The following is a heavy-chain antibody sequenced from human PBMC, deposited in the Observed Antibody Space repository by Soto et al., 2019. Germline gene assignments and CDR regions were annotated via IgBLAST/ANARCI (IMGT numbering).Heavy chain of an antibody. CDR2: IYYSGST. V-gene: IGHV4-31*03. J-gene: IGHJ6*02. CDR1: GGSISSGGYY. Sequence: QVQLQESGPGLVKPSQTLSLTCTVSGGSISSGGYYWSWIRQHPGKGLEWIGYIYYSGSTYYNPSRTSRVTISVDTSKNQFSLKLSSVTAADTAVYYWARGLRYPLRMDVWGQGTTVTVSS. D-gene: IGHD3-9*01. CDR3: ARGLRYPLRMDV.